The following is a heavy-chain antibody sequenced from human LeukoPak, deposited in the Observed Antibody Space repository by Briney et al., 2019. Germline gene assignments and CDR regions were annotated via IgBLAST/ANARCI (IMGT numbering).Heavy chain of an antibody. Sequence: GGSLRLSCAASGFTFSSYAMHWVRQAPGKGLEWEAVISYDGSNKYYADSVKGRFTISRDNSKNTLYLQMNSLRAEDTAVYYCAREESGAFIFDYWGQGTLVTVSS. CDR2: ISYDGSNK. V-gene: IGHV3-30-3*01. CDR3: AREESGAFIFDY. CDR1: GFTFSSYA. J-gene: IGHJ4*02. D-gene: IGHD4-17*01.